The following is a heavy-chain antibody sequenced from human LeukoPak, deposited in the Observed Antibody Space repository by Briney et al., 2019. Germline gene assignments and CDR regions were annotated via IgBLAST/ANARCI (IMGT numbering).Heavy chain of an antibody. CDR1: GFTFSSYG. J-gene: IGHJ6*03. CDR3: AKYLYCSSTSCPPTDYYYYYMDV. Sequence: GGSLRLSSAASGFTFSSYGMHWVRQAPGKGLEWVAFIRYDGSNKYYADSVKGRFTISRDNSKNTLYLQMNSLRAEDTAVYYCAKYLYCSSTSCPPTDYYYYYMDVWGKGTTVTVSS. V-gene: IGHV3-30*02. D-gene: IGHD2-2*01. CDR2: IRYDGSNK.